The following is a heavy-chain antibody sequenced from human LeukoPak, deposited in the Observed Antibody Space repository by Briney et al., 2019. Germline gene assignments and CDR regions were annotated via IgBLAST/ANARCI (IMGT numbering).Heavy chain of an antibody. CDR2: ISTSDTTM. Sequence: GGSLRPSCAASGFIFSSYEMNWVRQAPGKGLEWVSYISTSDTTMYYADSVKGRFTISRDNAKNSLYLQMDSLRVEDTGIYYCGRDLGTHGGYVDPWGQGTLVTVSS. V-gene: IGHV3-48*03. CDR1: GFIFSSYE. CDR3: GRDLGTHGGYVDP. D-gene: IGHD5-12*01. J-gene: IGHJ5*02.